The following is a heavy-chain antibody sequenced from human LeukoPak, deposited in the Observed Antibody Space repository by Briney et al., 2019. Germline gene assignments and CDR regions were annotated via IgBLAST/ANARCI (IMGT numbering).Heavy chain of an antibody. J-gene: IGHJ4*02. CDR3: ASADPRGDTLTGYYS. V-gene: IGHV3-66*01. CDR1: GFTVSSNY. CDR2: IYSGGST. Sequence: GGSLRLSCAASGFTVSSNYMSWVRQAPGKGLEWVSVIYSGGSTYYADSVKGRFTISRDNSKNTLYLQMNSLRAEDTAVYYCASADPRGDTLTGYYSWGQGTLVTVSS. D-gene: IGHD3-9*01.